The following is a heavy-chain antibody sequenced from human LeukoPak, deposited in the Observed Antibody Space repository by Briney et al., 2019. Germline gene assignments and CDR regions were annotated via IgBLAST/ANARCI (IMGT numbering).Heavy chain of an antibody. CDR2: ISWNSGSI. CDR1: GFTFDDYA. J-gene: IGHJ4*02. Sequence: GGSLRPSCAASGFTFDDYAMHWVRQAPGKGLEWVSGISWNSGSIGYADSVKGRFTISRDNAKNSLYLQMNSLRAEDMALYYCARASSGWFKGGYFDYWGQGTLVTVSS. CDR3: ARASSGWFKGGYFDY. D-gene: IGHD6-19*01. V-gene: IGHV3-9*03.